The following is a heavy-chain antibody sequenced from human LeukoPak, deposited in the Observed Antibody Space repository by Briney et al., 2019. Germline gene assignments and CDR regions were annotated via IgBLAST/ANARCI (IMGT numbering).Heavy chain of an antibody. Sequence: GGSLRLSCAASGFTFRDYSMNWLRQAPGKGLEWLSFIGGGGSVTYYADSVKGRFTISRDNAKSSVFLQMDSLRAEDTAVYYCATSYSSSLFDYWGQGTLVTVSS. CDR2: IGGGGSVT. CDR3: ATSYSSSLFDY. J-gene: IGHJ4*02. D-gene: IGHD6-13*01. V-gene: IGHV3-48*01. CDR1: GFTFRDYS.